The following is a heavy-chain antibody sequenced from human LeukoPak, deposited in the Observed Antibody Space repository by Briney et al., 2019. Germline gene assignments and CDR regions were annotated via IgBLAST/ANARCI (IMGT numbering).Heavy chain of an antibody. D-gene: IGHD2-2*02. CDR3: ARTKLVPAAIPRYYYCGMDV. CDR1: GGSISSSGNY. CDR2: ILYSGST. J-gene: IGHJ6*02. V-gene: IGHV4-39*01. Sequence: SETLSLTCAVSGGSISSSGNYWGWIRQSPGKGLEWIGRILYSGSTYYNPSLESRVTMSVDTSRNQFSLKLSSVTAADTAVYYCARTKLVPAAIPRYYYCGMDVWGQGTTVTVSS.